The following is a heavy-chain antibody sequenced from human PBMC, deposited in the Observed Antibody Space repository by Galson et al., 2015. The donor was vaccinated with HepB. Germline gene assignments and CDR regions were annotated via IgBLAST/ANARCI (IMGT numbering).Heavy chain of an antibody. CDR3: ARDGPEGAFDI. D-gene: IGHD1-14*01. V-gene: IGHV1-46*01. CDR2: INLSGGSS. J-gene: IGHJ3*02. Sequence: SVKVSCKASGYTFTSYFMHWVRQAPGQGLEWMGIINLSGGSSSCAQKFQDRVIMTRDTSTSTVYMELSSLRSEDTAVYYCARDGPEGAFDIWGRGPMVTVSS. CDR1: GYTFTSYF.